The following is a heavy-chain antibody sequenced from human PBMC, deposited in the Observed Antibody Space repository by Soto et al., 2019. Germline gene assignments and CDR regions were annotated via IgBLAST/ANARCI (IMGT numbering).Heavy chain of an antibody. V-gene: IGHV1-58*02. CDR2: IVVGSGNT. J-gene: IGHJ3*02. Sequence: ASAKVSCKASGFTFTSSAMQWVRQARGQRLEWIGWIVVGSGNTNYAQKFQERVTITRDMSTSTAYMELSSLRSEDTAVYYCAAPRGATTVTHDAFDIWGQGTMVTVSS. CDR1: GFTFTSSA. CDR3: AAPRGATTVTHDAFDI. D-gene: IGHD4-17*01.